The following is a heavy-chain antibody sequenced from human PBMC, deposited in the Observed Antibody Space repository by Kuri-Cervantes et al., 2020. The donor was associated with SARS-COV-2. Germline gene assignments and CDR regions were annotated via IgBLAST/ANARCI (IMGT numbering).Heavy chain of an antibody. CDR2: INHSGST. CDR1: GGSFSGYY. D-gene: IGHD3-3*01. J-gene: IGHJ3*02. Sequence: ESLKISCAVYGGSFSGYYWSWIRQPPGKGLEWIGEINHSGSTNYNPSLKSRVTISVDTSKNQFSLKLSSVTAADTAVYYCAREIKVYYDFWSGYAAFDIWGQGTMVTVSS. V-gene: IGHV4-34*01. CDR3: AREIKVYYDFWSGYAAFDI.